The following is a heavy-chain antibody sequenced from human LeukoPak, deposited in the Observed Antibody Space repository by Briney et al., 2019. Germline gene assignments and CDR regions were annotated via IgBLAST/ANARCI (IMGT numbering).Heavy chain of an antibody. D-gene: IGHD3-22*01. J-gene: IGHJ4*02. CDR2: IRNSDGMT. CDR1: GFSINTYT. CDR3: ARDFSTYYDSSSFYGDSCFDY. Sequence: GQSLRLSCDASGFSINTYTMYWVRQAPGQGLEWVSGIRNSDGMTYYADSVKARFIISRDNSKNTVYLQMNSLRAEDTAVYYCARDFSTYYDSSSFYGDSCFDYWGQGILVTVSS. V-gene: IGHV3-23*01.